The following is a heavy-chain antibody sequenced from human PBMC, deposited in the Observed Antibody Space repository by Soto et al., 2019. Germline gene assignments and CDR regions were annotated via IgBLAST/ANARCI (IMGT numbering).Heavy chain of an antibody. Sequence: QVQLQESGPGLVKPSETLSLTCTVSGGSISSFCWSWIRQPPGKGLEYIGYIHYSGSTNYSPSLKSRVTISLDTSKNHFSLKLTSVTPADTAVYYCARHLTGLDTWGQGTLVTVSS. V-gene: IGHV4-59*08. CDR1: GGSISSFC. CDR2: IHYSGST. J-gene: IGHJ5*02. CDR3: ARHLTGLDT.